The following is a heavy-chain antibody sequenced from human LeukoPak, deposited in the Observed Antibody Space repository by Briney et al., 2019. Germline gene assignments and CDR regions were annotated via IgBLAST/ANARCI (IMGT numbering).Heavy chain of an antibody. V-gene: IGHV4-61*02. D-gene: IGHD3-22*01. CDR3: ASNYYDSSGYVWFGP. CDR1: GGSISSGSYY. J-gene: IGHJ5*02. CDR2: IYTSGST. Sequence: SETLSLTCTVSGGSISSGSYYWSWIRQPAGKGLEWIGRIYTSGSTNYNPSLKSRVTISVDTSKNQFSLKLSSVTAADTAVYYCASNYYDSSGYVWFGPWGQGTLVTVSS.